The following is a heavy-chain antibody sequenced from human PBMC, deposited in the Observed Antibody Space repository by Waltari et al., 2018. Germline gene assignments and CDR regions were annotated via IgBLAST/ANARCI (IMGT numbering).Heavy chain of an antibody. Sequence: QVQLVESGGGVVQPGRSLRLSCTASGFTFSSYGMHWGRQAPGKGREWVAVISYDKSNKFYGDTVKGRFTISRDNSKNTLYLQMHSLRAEDTAVYYCAKVQDTDLYYFENWGQGTLVTVSS. CDR3: AKVQDTDLYYFEN. CDR1: GFTFSSYG. CDR2: ISYDKSNK. D-gene: IGHD3-3*01. J-gene: IGHJ4*02. V-gene: IGHV3-30*18.